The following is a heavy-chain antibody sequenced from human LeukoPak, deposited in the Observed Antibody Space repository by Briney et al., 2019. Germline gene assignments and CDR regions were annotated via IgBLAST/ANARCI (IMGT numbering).Heavy chain of an antibody. CDR1: GFTFSTYA. CDR2: VSGDSYII. J-gene: IGHJ5*02. V-gene: IGHV3-23*01. CDR3: AKDGRVLRFLDGWFDP. D-gene: IGHD3-3*01. Sequence: AGSLRLSCAASGFTFSTYAITWVRQAPGKGLEWVSIVSGDSYIIYYADSVKGRFTISRDKSTNTVNLQMNSLRADDTAVYYCAKDGRVLRFLDGWFDPWGQGTLDTVSS.